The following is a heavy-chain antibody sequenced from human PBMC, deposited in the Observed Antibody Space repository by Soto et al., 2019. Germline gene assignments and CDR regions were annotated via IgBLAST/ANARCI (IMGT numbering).Heavy chain of an antibody. CDR1: GFTFSSYA. CDR3: ARDQYSPGAFDI. CDR2: ISSNGGST. Sequence: PGGSLRLSCAASGFTFSSYAMHWVRQAPGKGLEYVSAISSNGGSTYYANSVKGRFTISRDNSKNTLYLQMGSLRAEDMAVYYCARDQYSPGAFDIWGQGTMVTVSS. J-gene: IGHJ3*02. V-gene: IGHV3-64*01. D-gene: IGHD2-21*01.